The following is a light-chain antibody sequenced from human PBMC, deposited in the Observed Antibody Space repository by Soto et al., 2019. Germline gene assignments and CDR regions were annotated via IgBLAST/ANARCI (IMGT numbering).Light chain of an antibody. J-gene: IGLJ3*02. V-gene: IGLV2-8*02. CDR1: SSDVGAYKY. CDR2: EVS. CDR3: TSYVGSDIWV. Sequence: QSALTQPPSASRSPGQSVTISCTGTSSDVGAYKYVSWYQQYPGKAPKLMIYEVSKRPSGVPDRFSGPKSGNTASLTVSGLQAEDEADYYCTSYVGSDIWVFGGGTKVTVL.